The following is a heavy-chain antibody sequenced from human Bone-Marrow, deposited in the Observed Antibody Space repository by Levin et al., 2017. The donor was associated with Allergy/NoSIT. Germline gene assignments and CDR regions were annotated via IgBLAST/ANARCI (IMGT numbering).Heavy chain of an antibody. V-gene: IGHV4-39*01. Sequence: ESLKISCTISGGSITNSFFYWGWIRQPPGKGLEWIGNINYSGSSYYNSSLKSRVTISFDTSKNQFSLRLNSVTATDTAVYYCARQRFSGPGPQFDSWGQGTLVTVSS. D-gene: IGHD1-26*01. CDR1: GGSITNSFFY. CDR2: INYSGSS. CDR3: ARQRFSGPGPQFDS. J-gene: IGHJ4*02.